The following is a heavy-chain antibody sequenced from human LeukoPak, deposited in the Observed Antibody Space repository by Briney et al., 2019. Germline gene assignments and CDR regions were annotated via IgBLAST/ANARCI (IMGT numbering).Heavy chain of an antibody. CDR2: ISADNGNT. J-gene: IGHJ4*02. D-gene: IGHD3-10*01. CDR3: ARDRRAYHYASGSYCPDY. CDR1: GYTFTSYG. V-gene: IGHV1-18*01. Sequence: ASVKVSCKASGYTFTSYGISWVRQAPGQGLEWMGWISADNGNTKYAQKVQDRVTMTTDTSTSTACMELRSLRSGDTAVYYCARDRRAYHYASGSYCPDYWGQGTLVTVSS.